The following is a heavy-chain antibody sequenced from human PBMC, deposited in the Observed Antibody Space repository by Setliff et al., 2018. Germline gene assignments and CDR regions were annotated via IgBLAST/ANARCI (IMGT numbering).Heavy chain of an antibody. CDR3: TTPDYDSSGYYYRDY. V-gene: IGHV3-72*01. J-gene: IGHJ4*02. D-gene: IGHD3-22*01. CDR2: SGHRPDSYIT. Sequence: GGSLRLSCAASGFTFNDYYMDWVRQAPGKGLEWVGQSGHRPDSYITDYAASVKGRFTISRDVSKNSLYLQMNSLKTEDTAVYYCTTPDYDSSGYYYRDYWGQGTLVTVSS. CDR1: GFTFNDYY.